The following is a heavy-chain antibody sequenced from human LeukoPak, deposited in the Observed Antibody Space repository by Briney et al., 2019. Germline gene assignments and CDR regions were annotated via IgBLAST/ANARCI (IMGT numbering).Heavy chain of an antibody. CDR1: GFTFSSYA. D-gene: IGHD6-6*01. J-gene: IGHJ4*02. Sequence: GGSLRLSCAASGFTFSSYAMSWVRQAPGKGLEWVSAISGSGGSTYYADSVKGRFTISRDNSKNTLYLQMNSLRAEDTAVYYCAKDRRPYSSSFVSRDSWGQGTLVTVSS. V-gene: IGHV3-23*01. CDR3: AKDRRPYSSSFVSRDS. CDR2: ISGSGGST.